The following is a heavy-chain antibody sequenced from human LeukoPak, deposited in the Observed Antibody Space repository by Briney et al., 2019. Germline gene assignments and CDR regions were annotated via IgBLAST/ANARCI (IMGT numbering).Heavy chain of an antibody. J-gene: IGHJ5*02. V-gene: IGHV4-59*01. CDR2: IYYSGST. CDR1: GGSISSYY. D-gene: IGHD2-2*01. Sequence: SETLSLTCTVSGGSISSYYWSWIRQPPGKGLEWIGYIYYSGSTNYNPSLKSRVTISVDTSKNQFSLKLSSVTAADTAVYYCARELGYCSGTSCSSDWFDPWGQGTLVTVSS. CDR3: ARELGYCSGTSCSSDWFDP.